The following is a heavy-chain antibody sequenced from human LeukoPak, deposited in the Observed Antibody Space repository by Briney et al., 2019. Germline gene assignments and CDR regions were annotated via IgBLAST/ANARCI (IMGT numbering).Heavy chain of an antibody. CDR2: INSDGSST. Sequence: GGSLRLSCAASGFTFSSYWMHWVRQAPGKGLVWVSRINSDGSSTSYADSVKGRFTISRDNAKNTLYLQMSSLRAEDTAVYYCARDGGASMTLINWGQGTLVTVSS. CDR1: GFTFSSYW. CDR3: ARDGGASMTLIN. J-gene: IGHJ4*02. V-gene: IGHV3-74*01. D-gene: IGHD2/OR15-2a*01.